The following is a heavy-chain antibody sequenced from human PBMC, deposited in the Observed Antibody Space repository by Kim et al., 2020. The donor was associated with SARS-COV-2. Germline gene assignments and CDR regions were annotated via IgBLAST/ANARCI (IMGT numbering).Heavy chain of an antibody. D-gene: IGHD3-22*01. CDR3: AGVGYYVSSGYSSKDNSVLG. CDR1: GFTFSSYE. J-gene: IGHJ4*03. CDR2: ISSSGSNI. V-gene: IGHV3-48*03. Sequence: GGSLRLSCAASGFTFSSYEMNWVRQAPGKGLEWVSYISSSGSNIYYADSVKGRFTISRDNAKNSLYLQMNSLRAEDTAVYYCAGVGYYVSSGYSSKDNSVLGWGHETLVTLSS.